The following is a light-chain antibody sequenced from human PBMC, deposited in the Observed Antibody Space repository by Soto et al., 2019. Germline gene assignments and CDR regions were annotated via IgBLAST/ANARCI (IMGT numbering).Light chain of an antibody. V-gene: IGLV2-23*02. CDR3: CSYAGRATYV. Sequence: QSALTQPASVSGSPGQSITISCTGTSSVVGSYNLVSWYQQYPGKAPKLIIFEVFKRPSGVSHRCSGSKSGNTASLTISGLQAEDEANYYCCSYAGRATYVFGGGTKVTVL. CDR1: SSVVGSYNL. J-gene: IGLJ2*01. CDR2: EVF.